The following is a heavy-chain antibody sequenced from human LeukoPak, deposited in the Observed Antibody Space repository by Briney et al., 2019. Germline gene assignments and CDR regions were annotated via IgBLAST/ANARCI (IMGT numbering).Heavy chain of an antibody. CDR3: AKQGYSSSFYYYGMDV. V-gene: IGHV3-23*01. CDR2: ISGSGGST. J-gene: IGHJ6*02. D-gene: IGHD6-6*01. Sequence: GGSLRLSCAASGFTFSSYAMSWVRQAPGKGLEWVSAISGSGGSTYYADSVKGRFTISRDNSKNTLYLQMNSLRAEDTAVYYCAKQGYSSSFYYYGMDVWGQGTTVTVSS. CDR1: GFTFSSYA.